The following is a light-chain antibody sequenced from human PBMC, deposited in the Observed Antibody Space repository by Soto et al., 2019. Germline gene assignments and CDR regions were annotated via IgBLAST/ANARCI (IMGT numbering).Light chain of an antibody. J-gene: IGLJ3*02. V-gene: IGLV2-14*03. CDR1: SSDVGGYNY. CDR3: SSYTTSSTLV. CDR2: DVN. Sequence: QSALTQPASVSGSPGQSITISCTGTSSDVGGYNYVSWYQQHPGKAPKLMIYDVNNRPSGVSNRFSGSKSGNTASLTISGLQAEDEAHYYCSSYTTSSTLVFGGGTKLTAL.